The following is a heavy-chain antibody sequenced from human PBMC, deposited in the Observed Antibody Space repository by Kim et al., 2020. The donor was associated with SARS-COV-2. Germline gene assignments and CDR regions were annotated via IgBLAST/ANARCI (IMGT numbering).Heavy chain of an antibody. V-gene: IGHV3-23*01. Sequence: GGSLRLSCAASGFTFSSYAMSWVRQAPGKGLEWVSAISGSGGSTYYADSVKGRFTISRDNSKNTLYLQMNSLRAEDTAVYYCAKDLLVGATPYYYYGMDVWGQGTTVTVSS. CDR2: ISGSGGST. D-gene: IGHD1-26*01. CDR1: GFTFSSYA. J-gene: IGHJ6*02. CDR3: AKDLLVGATPYYYYGMDV.